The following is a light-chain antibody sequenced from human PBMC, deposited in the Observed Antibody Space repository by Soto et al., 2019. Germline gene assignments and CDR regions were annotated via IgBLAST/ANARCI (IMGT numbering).Light chain of an antibody. Sequence: EIVLTQSPGTLSLSPGETATLSCRASQSVSSDYVAWYQQKPGQAPSLVIYGVSNRATGVPDRFSGRGSVTEFTLTISSLQSEDFAVYYCQQYNNWPPWTFGQGTKVDIK. CDR3: QQYNNWPPWT. J-gene: IGKJ1*01. CDR2: GVS. V-gene: IGKV3D-15*01. CDR1: QSVSSD.